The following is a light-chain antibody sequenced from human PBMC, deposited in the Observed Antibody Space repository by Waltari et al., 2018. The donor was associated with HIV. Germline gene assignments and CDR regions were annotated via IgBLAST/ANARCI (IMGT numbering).Light chain of an antibody. CDR2: GND. Sequence: QSVLTQPPSVSAAPGPTVPISCSGRTSTLGETYVSWYQQLPGTAPKLLIYGNDKRPSGIPDRFSGSKSGTSATLDITGVQSGDGADYYCETWENSLSAGVFGGGTKLTVL. V-gene: IGLV1-51*01. CDR1: TSTLGETY. CDR3: ETWENSLSAGV. J-gene: IGLJ3*02.